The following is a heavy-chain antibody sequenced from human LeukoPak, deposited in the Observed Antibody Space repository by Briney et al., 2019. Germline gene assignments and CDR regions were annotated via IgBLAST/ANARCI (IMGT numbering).Heavy chain of an antibody. CDR3: ARGDCSSTICYSPMDV. CDR2: VYYSGST. J-gene: IGHJ6*03. V-gene: IGHV4-59*08. D-gene: IGHD2-2*01. CDR1: GGSISTYY. Sequence: SETLSLTCAVSGGSISTYYWSWIRQPPGKGLEWIGYVYYSGSTNYNPSLKSRVTISVDTSQNQFSLKVNSVTAADTAVYYCARGDCSSTICYSPMDVWGKGTTVTVSS.